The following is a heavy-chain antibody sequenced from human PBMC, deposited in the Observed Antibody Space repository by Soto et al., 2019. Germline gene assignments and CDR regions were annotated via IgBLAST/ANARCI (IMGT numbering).Heavy chain of an antibody. CDR3: ATLPSTVTTNPESYFDY. V-gene: IGHV4-31*03. CDR2: IHYSGST. J-gene: IGHJ4*02. CDR1: GGSISSGGYY. D-gene: IGHD4-17*01. Sequence: SETLSLTCTVSGGSISSGGYYWSWIRQHPGKGLEWIGYIHYSGSTYYNPSLKSRVTISVDTSKNQFSLKLSSVTAADTAVYYCATLPSTVTTNPESYFDYWGQGTLVTVSS.